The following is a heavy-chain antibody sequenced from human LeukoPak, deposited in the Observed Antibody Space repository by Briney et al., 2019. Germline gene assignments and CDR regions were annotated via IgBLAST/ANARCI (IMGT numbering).Heavy chain of an antibody. J-gene: IGHJ4*02. D-gene: IGHD6-13*01. Sequence: PSETLSLTCTVSGGSISSYYWSWIRQPPGKGLEWLGYIYYSGSTNYNPSLKSRVTISVDTSKNQFSLKLSSVTAADTAMYYCAYSPHSSNWYYFDYWGQGTLVTVSS. CDR1: GGSISSYY. V-gene: IGHV4-59*01. CDR3: AYSPHSSNWYYFDY. CDR2: IYYSGST.